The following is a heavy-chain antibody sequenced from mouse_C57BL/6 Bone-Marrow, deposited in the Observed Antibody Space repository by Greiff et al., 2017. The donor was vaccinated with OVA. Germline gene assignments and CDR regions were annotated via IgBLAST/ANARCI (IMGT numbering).Heavy chain of an antibody. D-gene: IGHD2-3*01. Sequence: VQLQESGAELVKPGASVKISCKASGYAFSSYWMNWVKQRPGKGLEWIGQIYPGDGDTNYNGKFKGKATLTADKSSSTAYMQLSSLTSEDSAVYFCARGPLNGYYPGFAYWGQGTLVTVSA. V-gene: IGHV1-80*01. CDR3: ARGPLNGYYPGFAY. J-gene: IGHJ3*01. CDR2: IYPGDGDT. CDR1: GYAFSSYW.